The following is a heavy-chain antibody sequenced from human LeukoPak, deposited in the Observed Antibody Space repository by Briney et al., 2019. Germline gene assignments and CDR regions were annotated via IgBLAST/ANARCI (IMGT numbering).Heavy chain of an antibody. Sequence: GGSLRLSCAASGFTFSSYGMSWVRQAPGKGLEWVSAISGSGGSTYYADSVKGRFTISRDNSKNTLYLQMNSLRAEDTAVYYCAKDSGSPLYYYYYMDVWGKGTTVTISS. J-gene: IGHJ6*03. CDR1: GFTFSSYG. CDR2: ISGSGGST. D-gene: IGHD1-26*01. V-gene: IGHV3-23*01. CDR3: AKDSGSPLYYYYYMDV.